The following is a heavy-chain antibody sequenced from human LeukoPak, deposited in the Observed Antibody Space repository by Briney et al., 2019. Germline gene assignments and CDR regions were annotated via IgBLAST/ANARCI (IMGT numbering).Heavy chain of an antibody. CDR2: ISGSGGST. D-gene: IGHD2-15*01. CDR3: AKDRGRTWVQVAN. J-gene: IGHJ4*02. CDR1: GSTFSSDA. Sequence: GESLRLSCIGTGSTFSSDAMGWVRQAPGKGLEWVSGISGSGGSTYYADSVKGRFTISRDNSKNTLYLQMNSLRVEDTAVYYCAKDRGRTWVQVANWGQGTLVTVSS. V-gene: IGHV3-23*01.